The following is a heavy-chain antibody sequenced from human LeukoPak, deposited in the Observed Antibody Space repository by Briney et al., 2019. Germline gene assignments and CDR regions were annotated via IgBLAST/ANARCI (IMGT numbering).Heavy chain of an antibody. V-gene: IGHV4-34*01. J-gene: IGHJ4*02. CDR2: VNHSGSI. CDR1: GGSFSTYY. CDR3: TANPHRDGPRNY. D-gene: IGHD5-24*01. Sequence: PSETLSLTCAVSGGSFSTYYWSWIRQPPGKGLEWIGEVNHSGSINYSPSLMSRVTMSVDTSMNQLSLKLTSVTAADTAVYYCTANPHRDGPRNYWGQGTLVTVSS.